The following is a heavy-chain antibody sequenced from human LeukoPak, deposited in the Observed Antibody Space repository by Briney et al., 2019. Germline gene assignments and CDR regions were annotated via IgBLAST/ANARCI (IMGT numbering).Heavy chain of an antibody. J-gene: IGHJ4*02. D-gene: IGHD3-3*01. V-gene: IGHV4-59*01. CDR1: GGSISSYY. CDR3: ARGYDFWSGYYNY. CDR2: IYYSGST. Sequence: SETLSLTCTVSGGSISSYYWSWIRQPPGKGLEWIGYIYYSGSTNYNPSLKSRVTISVDTSKNQFSLKLSSVTAADTAVYYCARGYDFWSGYYNYWGQGTLVTVSP.